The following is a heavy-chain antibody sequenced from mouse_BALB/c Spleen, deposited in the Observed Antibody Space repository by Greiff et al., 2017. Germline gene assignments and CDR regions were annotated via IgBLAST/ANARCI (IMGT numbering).Heavy chain of an antibody. Sequence: EVKLMESGGGLVQPGGSMKLSCVASGFTFSNYWMNWVRQSPEKGLEWVAEIRLKSNNYATHYAESVKGRFTISRDDSKSSVYLQMNNLRAEDTGIYYCTRYGKVYWYFDVWGAGTTVTVSS. J-gene: IGHJ1*01. CDR3: TRYGKVYWYFDV. D-gene: IGHD2-1*01. V-gene: IGHV6-6*02. CDR1: GFTFSNYW. CDR2: IRLKSNNYAT.